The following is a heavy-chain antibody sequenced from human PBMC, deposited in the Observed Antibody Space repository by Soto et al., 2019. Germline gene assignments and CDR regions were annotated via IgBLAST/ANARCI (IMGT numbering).Heavy chain of an antibody. CDR2: IDPSDSQT. V-gene: IGHV5-10-1*01. CDR3: ARQIYDSDTGPNFQYYFDS. CDR1: GYSFSCYW. D-gene: IGHD3-22*01. J-gene: IGHJ4*02. Sequence: PWESLTISCTCSGYSFSCYWITWVRQKPGKGLEWMGRIDPSDSQTYYSPSFRGHVTIPVTKSITTVFLQWSSLRASDTAMYYCARQIYDSDTGPNFQYYFDSWGQGTPVTVSS.